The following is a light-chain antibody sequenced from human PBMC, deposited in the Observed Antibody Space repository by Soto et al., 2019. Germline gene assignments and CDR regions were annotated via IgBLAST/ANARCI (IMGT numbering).Light chain of an antibody. J-gene: IGLJ1*01. CDR2: DVS. CDR3: CSSAGAFTYV. V-gene: IGLV2-11*01. Sequence: QSALTQPRSVSGSPGHSVTISCTGTSSDVGGYSYVSWYQQHPGKAPKLMISDVSKRPSGVPDRFSGSKFGNTASLTISGLQAEDEADYYCCSSAGAFTYVFGSGTKLTVL. CDR1: SSDVGGYSY.